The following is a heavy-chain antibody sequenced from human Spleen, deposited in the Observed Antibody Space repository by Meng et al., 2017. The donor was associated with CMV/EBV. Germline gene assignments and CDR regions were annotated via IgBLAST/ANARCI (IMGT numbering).Heavy chain of an antibody. J-gene: IGHJ6*02. CDR1: GFSFSTYT. V-gene: IGHV3-21*01. CDR2: ISSSSRYI. CDR3: ARERARYDFWSGYYSPRDEIYYYYGMDV. Sequence: GESLKISCAASGFSFSTYTMNWVRQAPGKGLEWVSSISSSSRYIYYADSVKGRFTISRDNAKNSLYLQMNSLRAEDTAVYYCARERARYDFWSGYYSPRDEIYYYYGMDVWGQGTTVTVSS. D-gene: IGHD3-3*01.